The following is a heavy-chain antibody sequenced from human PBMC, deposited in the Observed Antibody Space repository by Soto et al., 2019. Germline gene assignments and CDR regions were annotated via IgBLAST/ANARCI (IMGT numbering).Heavy chain of an antibody. CDR3: ARGEMDIVVVPAALYGMDV. V-gene: IGHV1-69*13. D-gene: IGHD2-2*03. CDR1: GGTFSSYA. J-gene: IGHJ6*02. CDR2: IIPIFGTA. Sequence: SVKVSCKASGGTFSSYAISWVRQAPGQGLEWMGGIIPIFGTANYAQKFQGRVTITADESTSTAYMELSSLRSEDTAVYYCARGEMDIVVVPAALYGMDVWGQGTTVTVSS.